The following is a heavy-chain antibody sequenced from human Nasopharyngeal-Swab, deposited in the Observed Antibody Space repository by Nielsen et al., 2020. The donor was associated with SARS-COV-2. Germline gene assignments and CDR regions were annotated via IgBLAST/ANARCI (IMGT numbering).Heavy chain of an antibody. CDR3: TGDASGWSQY. D-gene: IGHD6-19*01. V-gene: IGHV3-7*03. J-gene: IGHJ4*02. Sequence: GGSLRLSCAASGFSMSQFWMGWVRQAPGKGLEWVININEDGSEKYSVDSVKGRFTISRDNAKNSLYLQMDSLRADDTAVYYCTGDASGWSQYWGQGTLVTVSS. CDR1: GFSMSQFW. CDR2: INEDGSEK.